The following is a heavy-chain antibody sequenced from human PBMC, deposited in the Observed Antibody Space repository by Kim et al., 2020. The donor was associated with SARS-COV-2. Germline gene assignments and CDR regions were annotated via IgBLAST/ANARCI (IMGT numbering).Heavy chain of an antibody. D-gene: IGHD6-13*01. CDR3: ASRGAADKGAFDI. CDR1: GGSFSGYY. CDR2: INHSGST. Sequence: SETLSLTCAVYGGSFSGYYWSWIRQPPGKGLEWIGEINHSGSTNYNPSLKSRVTISVDTSKNQFSLKLSSVTAADTAVYYCASRGAADKGAFDIWGQGTMVTVSS. J-gene: IGHJ3*02. V-gene: IGHV4-34*01.